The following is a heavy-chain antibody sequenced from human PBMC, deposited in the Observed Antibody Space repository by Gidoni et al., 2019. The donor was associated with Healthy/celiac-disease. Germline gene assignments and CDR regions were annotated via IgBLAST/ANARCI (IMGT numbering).Heavy chain of an antibody. V-gene: IGHV3-30-3*01. CDR1: GFTFSSYA. D-gene: IGHD1-7*01. J-gene: IGHJ4*02. CDR3: ATGITGTTGLFDY. CDR2: MSYDGSNK. Sequence: QVQLVESGGGVVQPGRSLRLSCAASGFTFSSYAMHWVRQAPGKGLEWVAVMSYDGSNKYYADSVKGRFTISRDNSKNTLYLQMNSLRAEDTAVYYCATGITGTTGLFDYWGQGTLVTVSS.